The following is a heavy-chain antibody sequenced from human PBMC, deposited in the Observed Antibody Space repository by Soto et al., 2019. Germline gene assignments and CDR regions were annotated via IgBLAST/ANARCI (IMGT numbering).Heavy chain of an antibody. Sequence: PSETLSLTCTVSGGSISSGGYYWSWIRQHPGKGLEWIGYIYYSGSTYYNPSLKSRVTISVDTSKNQFSLKLSSVTAADTAVYYCARDVSSSSSRVFDYWGQGTLVTSPQ. CDR1: GGSISSGGYY. J-gene: IGHJ4*02. CDR3: ARDVSSSSSRVFDY. CDR2: IYYSGST. V-gene: IGHV4-31*03. D-gene: IGHD6-6*01.